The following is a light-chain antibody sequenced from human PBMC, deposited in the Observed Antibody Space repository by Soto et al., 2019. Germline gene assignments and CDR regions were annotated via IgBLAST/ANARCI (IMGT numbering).Light chain of an antibody. CDR1: SSNIGSNT. CDR3: AAWDDSLNGGV. V-gene: IGLV1-44*01. J-gene: IGLJ3*02. Sequence: QSVLTQPPSASGPPGQWVTISCSGSSSNIGSNTVNWYQQLPGTAPKLLMYSHNQRPSGVPVRFSGSKSGTSASLAISGLQPEDEADYYCAAWDDSLNGGVFGGGTKLTVL. CDR2: SHN.